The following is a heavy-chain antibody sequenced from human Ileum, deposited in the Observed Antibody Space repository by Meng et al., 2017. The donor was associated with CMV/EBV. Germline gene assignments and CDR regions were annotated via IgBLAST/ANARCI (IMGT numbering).Heavy chain of an antibody. D-gene: IGHD3-10*01. CDR3: ARRIREVREISWEHWLAP. Sequence: LETWPGVVGHWETMSFSSTIPGDSLCISSCNRIRQCAGSRLAWSGRICGTGTTNYTPSFKSRVTLSLDWSKNQFCLKLSYVTAADTAVYYCARRIREVREISWEHWLAPWGQGTLVTVSS. CDR1: GDSLCISS. V-gene: IGHV4-4*07. J-gene: IGHJ5*02. CDR2: ICGTGTT.